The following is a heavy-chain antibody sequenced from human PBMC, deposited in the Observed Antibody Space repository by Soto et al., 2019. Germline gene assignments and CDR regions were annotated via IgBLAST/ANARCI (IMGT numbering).Heavy chain of an antibody. CDR1: GFTFSSYA. J-gene: IGHJ4*02. CDR3: ARDKYSGYDLYY. Sequence: GGSLRLSCAASGFTFSSYAMHWVRQAPGKGLEWVAVISYDGSNKYYADSVKGRFTISRGNSKNTLYLQMNSLRAEDTAVYYCARDKYSGYDLYYWGQGTLVTVSS. CDR2: ISYDGSNK. V-gene: IGHV3-30-3*01. D-gene: IGHD5-12*01.